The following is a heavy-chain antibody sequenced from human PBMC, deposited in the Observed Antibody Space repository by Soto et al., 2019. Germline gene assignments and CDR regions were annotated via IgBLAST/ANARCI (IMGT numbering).Heavy chain of an antibody. CDR3: ARDFNFSCDDFADMRWNFDP. D-gene: IGHD3-3*01. CDR1: GGSINTYY. Sequence: SETLSLTCTVTGGSINTYYWSWIRQSAGKGLEWIGRVYTTGSTNYNPSLKSRVTISVDTSRNQFSLSLRSVTAADTAVYYCARDFNFSCDDFADMRWNFDPSGEGAMVTV. J-gene: IGHJ5*02. V-gene: IGHV4-4*07. CDR2: VYTTGST.